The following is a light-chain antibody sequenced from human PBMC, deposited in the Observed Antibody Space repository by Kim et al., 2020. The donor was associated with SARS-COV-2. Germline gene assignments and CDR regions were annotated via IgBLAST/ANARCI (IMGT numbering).Light chain of an antibody. V-gene: IGLV1-40*01. CDR2: GDL. J-gene: IGLJ2*01. CDR1: NIGPAYY. CDR3: QSYDSGHVV. Sequence: GAPGQTVTISCTGSNIGPAYYVHWYQQFPGSAPKLLIYGDLHRPSGVPDRFSGSKSGTSASLAITGLQAEDEADYFCQSYDSGHVVFGGGTQLTVL.